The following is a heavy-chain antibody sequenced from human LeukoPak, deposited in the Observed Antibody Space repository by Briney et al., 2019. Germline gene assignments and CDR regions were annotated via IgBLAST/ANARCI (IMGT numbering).Heavy chain of an antibody. CDR3: ARVGTYDYVWGSYRSNLDY. V-gene: IGHV4-34*01. CDR2: INHSGST. Sequence: SETLSLTCAVYGGSFSGYYWSWLRQPPGQGLEWIGEINHSGSTNYNPSLKSRVTISVDTSKNQFSLKLSSVTAADTAVYYCARVGTYDYVWGSYRSNLDYWGQGTLVTVSS. CDR1: GGSFSGYY. D-gene: IGHD3-16*02. J-gene: IGHJ4*02.